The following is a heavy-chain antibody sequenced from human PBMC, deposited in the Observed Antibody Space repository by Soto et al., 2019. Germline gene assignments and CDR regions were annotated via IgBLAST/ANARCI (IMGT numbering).Heavy chain of an antibody. V-gene: IGHV6-1*01. D-gene: IGHD1-7*01. CDR1: GDSVSSNSAA. CDR2: TYYRSRWYN. CDR3: AGTTSHYWYYMDV. J-gene: IGHJ6*03. Sequence: QVQLQESGPGLVKPSQTLSLTCAISGDSVSSNSAAWNWIRQSPSRGLEWLGRTYYRSRWYNDYAVSVRSRITVNPDTSKNQFSLQLTSVTPEDTAVYYCAGTTSHYWYYMDVWGKGTTVTLSS.